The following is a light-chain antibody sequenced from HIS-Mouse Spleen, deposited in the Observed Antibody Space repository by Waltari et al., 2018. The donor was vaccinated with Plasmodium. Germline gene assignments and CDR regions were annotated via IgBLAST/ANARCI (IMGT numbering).Light chain of an antibody. Sequence: DIQLTQSPSFLSASVGDSVTITCRASQGISSYLAWYQQKPGKAPKLLIYAASTLQSGVPSRFSGSGSGTEFTLTISSLQPEDFATYYCQQLNSYPSITFGQGTKVEIK. J-gene: IGKJ1*01. V-gene: IGKV1-9*01. CDR2: AAS. CDR1: QGISSY. CDR3: QQLNSYPSIT.